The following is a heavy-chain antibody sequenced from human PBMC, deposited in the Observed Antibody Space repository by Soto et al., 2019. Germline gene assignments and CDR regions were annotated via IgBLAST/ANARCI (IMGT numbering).Heavy chain of an antibody. D-gene: IGHD6-19*01. J-gene: IGHJ6*02. CDR3: ARQYSSGWYNYYGMDV. Sequence: GGSLRLSCAASGFTFSSYWMSWVRQAPGKGLEWVAVISYDGSNKYYADSVKGRFTISRDNSKNTLYLQMNSLRAEDTAVYYCARQYSSGWYNYYGMDVWGQGTTVTVSS. V-gene: IGHV3-30*03. CDR1: GFTFSSYW. CDR2: ISYDGSNK.